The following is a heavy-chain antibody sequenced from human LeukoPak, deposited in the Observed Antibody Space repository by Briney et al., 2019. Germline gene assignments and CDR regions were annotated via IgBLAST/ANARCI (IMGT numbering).Heavy chain of an antibody. D-gene: IGHD5-18*01. CDR3: ARLMGSYGSDY. CDR1: GGSFSGYY. J-gene: IGHJ4*02. V-gene: IGHV4-59*08. CDR2: IDYDWSA. Sequence: PSETLSLTCAVYGGSFSGYYWSWIRQPPGKGLEWIAYIDYDWSAKYRPSLKSRVTISVDTSKNQFSLKLTSVTAADTAVYYCARLMGSYGSDYWGQGTLVTVSS.